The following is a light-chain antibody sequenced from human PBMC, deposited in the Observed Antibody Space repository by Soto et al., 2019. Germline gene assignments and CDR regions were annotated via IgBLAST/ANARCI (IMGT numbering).Light chain of an antibody. J-gene: IGKJ3*01. CDR3: QQYNNWPPIT. CDR1: QSVSSS. V-gene: IGKV3-15*01. Sequence: EIVMTQSPATLSVSPGERATLSCRASQSVSSSLAWYQQKPGQAPRLLIYGAFTRATGIPARFSGSGSGTEFTLTISSLQSEDFAVYYCQQYNNWPPITFGPGTKVDIK. CDR2: GAF.